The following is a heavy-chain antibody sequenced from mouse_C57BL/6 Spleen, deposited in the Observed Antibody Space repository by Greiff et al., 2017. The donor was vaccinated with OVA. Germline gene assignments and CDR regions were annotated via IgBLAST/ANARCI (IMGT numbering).Heavy chain of an antibody. CDR3: ARSKGPLYAMDY. CDR2: IHPNSGST. CDR1: GYTFTSYW. J-gene: IGHJ4*01. D-gene: IGHD3-3*01. Sequence: QVQLQQPGAELVKPGASVKLSCKASGYTFTSYWMHWVKQRPGQGLEWIGMIHPNSGSTNYNEKFKSKATLTVDKSSSTAYMQLSSLTSEDSAVYFCARSKGPLYAMDYWGQGTSVTVSS. V-gene: IGHV1-64*01.